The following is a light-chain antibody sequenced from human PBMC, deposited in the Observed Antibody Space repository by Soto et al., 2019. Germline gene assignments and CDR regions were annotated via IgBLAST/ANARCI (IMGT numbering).Light chain of an antibody. Sequence: DIQLTQSPSFLSASVGDRVTITCRASQGISSYLAWYQQKPGKAPKLLIYAASTLQSGVPSRFSGSGSGTEFTLTISSVQPEDFATYYCQQLNSYPQTFGQGTKLEIK. CDR1: QGISSY. CDR2: AAS. J-gene: IGKJ2*01. CDR3: QQLNSYPQT. V-gene: IGKV1-9*01.